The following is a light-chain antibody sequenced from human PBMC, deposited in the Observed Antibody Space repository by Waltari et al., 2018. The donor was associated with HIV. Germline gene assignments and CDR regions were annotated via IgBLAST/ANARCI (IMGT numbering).Light chain of an antibody. CDR1: QIISNY. Sequence: DIQMTQSPSSLSASVGDRVTITCRASQIISNYLNWYQQKPGKAPKVLIFAASTLQDGAPARFSGTGYGTDFTLIISSLQPEDFGTYYCQQSYSTPRTFGQGTKVEIK. V-gene: IGKV1-39*01. J-gene: IGKJ1*01. CDR2: AAS. CDR3: QQSYSTPRT.